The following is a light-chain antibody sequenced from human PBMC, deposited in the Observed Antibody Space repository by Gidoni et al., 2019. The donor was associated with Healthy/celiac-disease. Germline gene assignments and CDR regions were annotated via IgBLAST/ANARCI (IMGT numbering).Light chain of an antibody. V-gene: IGKV3-11*01. CDR1: QSASSY. CDR2: DAS. Sequence: EIVLTQSPATLSLSPGERATLSCGASQSASSYLAWYQQKPGQAPRLLIYDASNRATGIPARFSGSGSGTDFTLTISSLEPEDFAVYYCQQRSNWPPEDTFGGGTKVEIK. J-gene: IGKJ4*01. CDR3: QQRSNWPPEDT.